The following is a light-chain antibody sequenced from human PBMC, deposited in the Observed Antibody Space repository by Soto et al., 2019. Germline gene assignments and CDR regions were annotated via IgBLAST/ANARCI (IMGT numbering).Light chain of an antibody. Sequence: EILITQSPDTLSVSPGERATLSCRASQSVSSNLAWYQQKPGQAPRLIIYDASTRAPGFPARFSGSGSGAEFTLTINSLQSEDFAFYYCQQYNNWHPITFGQGTRLEIK. CDR3: QQYNNWHPIT. J-gene: IGKJ5*01. V-gene: IGKV3-15*01. CDR2: DAS. CDR1: QSVSSN.